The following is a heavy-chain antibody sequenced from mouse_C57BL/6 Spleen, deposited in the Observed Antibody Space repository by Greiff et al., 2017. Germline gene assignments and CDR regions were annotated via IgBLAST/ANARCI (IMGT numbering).Heavy chain of an antibody. J-gene: IGHJ2*01. D-gene: IGHD1-1*01. V-gene: IGHV1-80*01. CDR2: IYPGDGDT. CDR1: GYAFSRYW. Sequence: VQLLESGAELVKPGASVKISCKASGYAFSRYWMNWVKQRPGKGLEWIGQIYPGDGDTNYNGKFKGKATLTADKSSSTAYMQLSSLTSEDSAVYFCARLRNSSFDYWGQGTTLTVS. CDR3: ARLRNSSFDY.